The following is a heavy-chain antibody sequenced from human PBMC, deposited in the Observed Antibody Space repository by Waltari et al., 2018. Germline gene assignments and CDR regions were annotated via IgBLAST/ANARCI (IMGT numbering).Heavy chain of an antibody. D-gene: IGHD2-15*01. CDR3: ARDRGRGLYLDT. CDR2: GRGDGRT. Sequence: GGGRRARGKGREWLGQGRGDGRTNYNPYFASRVIISLDTSTHHFALEVTSATAADTALYYCARDRGRGLYLDTWGQGILVTVAP. V-gene: IGHV4-4*02. J-gene: IGHJ4*02.